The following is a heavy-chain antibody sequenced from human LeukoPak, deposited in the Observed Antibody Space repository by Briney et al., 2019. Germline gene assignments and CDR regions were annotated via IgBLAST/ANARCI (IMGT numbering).Heavy chain of an antibody. D-gene: IGHD6-13*01. CDR3: ARIASSWYGGAYYYYYMDV. J-gene: IGHJ6*03. CDR1: GGSLSGYY. Sequence: SETLSLTCAVYGGSLSGYYWSWIRQPPGKGLGWIAEINHSGSTNYSPSLKSRATISVDTSKSQFSLKLNSVTAADTAVYYCARIASSWYGGAYYYYYMDVWGKGTTVTVSS. CDR2: INHSGST. V-gene: IGHV4-34*01.